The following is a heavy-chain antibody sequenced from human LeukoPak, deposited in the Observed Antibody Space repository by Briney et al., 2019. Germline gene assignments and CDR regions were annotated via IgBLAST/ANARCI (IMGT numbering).Heavy chain of an antibody. Sequence: GGSLRLSCVDSGFTVSTNFMSWVRQAPGKGLEWVSGLFIAGNTNYVDSVKGRFTISRDNSENTLYLQMNSLRAEDTAVYYCARYSTSYGWLDPWGQGTLVTVSS. V-gene: IGHV3-53*01. D-gene: IGHD2/OR15-2a*01. CDR2: LFIAGNT. CDR1: GFTVSTNF. J-gene: IGHJ5*02. CDR3: ARYSTSYGWLDP.